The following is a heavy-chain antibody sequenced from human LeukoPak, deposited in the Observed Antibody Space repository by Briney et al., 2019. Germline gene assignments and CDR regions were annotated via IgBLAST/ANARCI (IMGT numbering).Heavy chain of an antibody. CDR1: GGSISSGSYY. CDR2: IYTSGST. V-gene: IGHV4-61*02. D-gene: IGHD3-16*01. CDR3: GAFGGHRTYYYMDV. Sequence: SETLSLTCTVSGGSISSGSYYWSWLRQPAGKGLEWIGRIYTSGSTNYNPSLESRVTISVDTSKNQFSLKLSSVTAADTAVYYCGAFGGHRTYYYMDVWGKGTTVTVSS. J-gene: IGHJ6*03.